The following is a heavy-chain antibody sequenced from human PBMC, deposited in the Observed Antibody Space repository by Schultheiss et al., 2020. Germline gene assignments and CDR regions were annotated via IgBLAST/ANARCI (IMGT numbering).Heavy chain of an antibody. CDR1: GFTFSWYW. Sequence: GGSLRLSCRTSGFTFSWYWMSWVRQAPGKGLEWVSVIYSGGSTYYADSVKGRFTISRHNSKNTLYLQMNSLRAEDTAVYYCARERVVGGGMDVWGKGTTVTVSS. D-gene: IGHD2-15*01. CDR2: IYSGGST. CDR3: ARERVVGGGMDV. V-gene: IGHV3-53*04. J-gene: IGHJ6*04.